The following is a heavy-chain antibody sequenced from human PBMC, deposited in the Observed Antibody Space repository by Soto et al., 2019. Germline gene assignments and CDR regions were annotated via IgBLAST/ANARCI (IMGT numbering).Heavy chain of an antibody. Sequence: QVQLVQSGAEVKKPGASVKVSCKASGYTFTSYGISWVRQAPGQGLEWMGWISAYNGNTNYAQKLQGRVTMTTDTSTSTAYMELKSLRSDDTAVYYCARDRLSSLGYSSSGNTDYWGQGTLVTVSS. CDR3: ARDRLSSLGYSSSGNTDY. D-gene: IGHD6-13*01. V-gene: IGHV1-18*01. CDR1: GYTFTSYG. J-gene: IGHJ4*02. CDR2: ISAYNGNT.